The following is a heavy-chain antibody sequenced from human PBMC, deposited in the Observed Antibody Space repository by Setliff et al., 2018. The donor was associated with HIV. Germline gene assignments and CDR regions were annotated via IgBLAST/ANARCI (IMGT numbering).Heavy chain of an antibody. CDR2: ISAYNGNT. CDR3: ARDYNYIPDY. D-gene: IGHD1-1*01. J-gene: IGHJ4*02. CDR1: GYIFTSYG. Sequence: ASVKVSCKASGYIFTSYGISWVRQAPGQGLEWMGWISAYNGNTKYAQKFQGRVTMTTDTSTSTAYMELRSLRSDDTAEYDCARDYNYIPDYWGQGTRVTVSS. V-gene: IGHV1-18*01.